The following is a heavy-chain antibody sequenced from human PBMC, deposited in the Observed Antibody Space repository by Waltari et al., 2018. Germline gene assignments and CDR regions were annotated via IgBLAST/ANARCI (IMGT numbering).Heavy chain of an antibody. V-gene: IGHV3-30*18. CDR1: GFTFRSYG. CDR2: ISLEGSDK. CDR3: AKDHQWEVLLPIYQIDY. Sequence: QVQLVESGGGVVRPGRSLRLSCAASGFTFRSYGMHWVRQIPGKGQKWLTFISLEGSDKYYADSVKGRFTIYKDNSRNTLYLQMNSLRPEDTAVYFCAKDHQWEVLLPIYQIDYWGRGTLVTVSS. J-gene: IGHJ4*02. D-gene: IGHD1-26*01.